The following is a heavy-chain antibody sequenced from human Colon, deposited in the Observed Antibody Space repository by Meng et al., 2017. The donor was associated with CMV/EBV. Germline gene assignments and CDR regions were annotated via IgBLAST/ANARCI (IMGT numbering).Heavy chain of an antibody. D-gene: IGHD1-7*01. CDR1: GFTFTSYW. CDR2: IKQDGSEK. J-gene: IGHJ6*02. V-gene: IGHV3-7*01. Sequence: GESLKISCAASGFTFTSYWMSWVRQAPGKGLEWVANIKQDGSEKQYVDSVKGRFTISRDNARNSLYLQMTGLRAEDTAVYYCAKNFLYGMDVWGQGTTVTVSS. CDR3: AKNFLYGMDV.